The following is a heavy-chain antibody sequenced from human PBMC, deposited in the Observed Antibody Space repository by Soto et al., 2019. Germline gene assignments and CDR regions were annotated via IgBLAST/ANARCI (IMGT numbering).Heavy chain of an antibody. V-gene: IGHV1-18*01. J-gene: IGHJ5*02. CDR2: ISAYNGNT. D-gene: IGHD6-19*01. CDR1: GYTFTSYC. Sequence: ASVKVSCKASGYTFTSYCISWVRQAPGQGLEWMGWISAYNGNTNYAQKLQGRVTMTTDTSTSTAYMELRSLRSDDTAVYYCARGRRIAVAGTRGWFDPWGQGTLVTSPQ. CDR3: ARGRRIAVAGTRGWFDP.